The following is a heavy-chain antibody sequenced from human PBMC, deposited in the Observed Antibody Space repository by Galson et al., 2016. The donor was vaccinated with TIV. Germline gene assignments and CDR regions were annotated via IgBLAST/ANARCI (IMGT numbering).Heavy chain of an antibody. V-gene: IGHV3-30*01. Sequence: SLRLSCAASGFTFSNYPMHWVRQTPGKGLEWVAVISYDGRIEDYADSGKGRFTISRDDARNTLYLQMNSLRTEDTARYYCARDAVIGTPDYSDYWGQGTPVAVSS. CDR1: GFTFSNYP. D-gene: IGHD2-21*01. CDR2: ISYDGRIE. CDR3: ARDAVIGTPDYSDY. J-gene: IGHJ4*02.